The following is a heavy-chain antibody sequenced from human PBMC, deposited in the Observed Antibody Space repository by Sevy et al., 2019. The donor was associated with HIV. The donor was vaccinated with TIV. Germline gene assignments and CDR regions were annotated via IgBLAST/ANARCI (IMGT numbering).Heavy chain of an antibody. CDR2: LSFGCGRI. Sequence: GGSLRLSCAASGFTFSKYSMSWVRQAPGKGLEWVSTLSFGCGRINYADSVKGRFTIPRDDSKNTLYLQMNSLRADDTAVYYCAREGCTKPHDYWGQGTLVTVSS. J-gene: IGHJ4*02. V-gene: IGHV3-23*01. CDR1: GFTFSKYS. CDR3: AREGCTKPHDY. D-gene: IGHD2-8*01.